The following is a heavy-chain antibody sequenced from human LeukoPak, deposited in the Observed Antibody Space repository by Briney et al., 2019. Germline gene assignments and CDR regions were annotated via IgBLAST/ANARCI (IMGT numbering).Heavy chain of an antibody. CDR2: IYYSGST. CDR3: ARSSDAFEYQLL. Sequence: PSETLSLTCTVSGGSISSYYWSWIRQPPGKGLEWIGYIYYSGSTNYNPSLKSRVTTSVDTSKNQFSLKLSSVTAADTAVYYCARSSDAFEYQLLWGQGTLVTVSS. D-gene: IGHD2-2*01. CDR1: GGSISSYY. V-gene: IGHV4-59*01. J-gene: IGHJ4*02.